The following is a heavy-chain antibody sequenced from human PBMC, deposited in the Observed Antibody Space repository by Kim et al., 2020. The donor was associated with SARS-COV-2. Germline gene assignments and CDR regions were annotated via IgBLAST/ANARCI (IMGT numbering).Heavy chain of an antibody. CDR1: GGSISSYY. D-gene: IGHD3-9*01. CDR2: IYYSGST. V-gene: IGHV4-59*13. CDR3: ARVKVLRDFDYEYGIYGMDV. Sequence: SETLSLTCTVSGGSISSYYWSWIRQPPGKGLEWIGYIYYSGSTNYNPSLKSRVTISVDTSKNQFSLKVSSVTAADTAVYYCARVKVLRDFDYEYGIYGMDVWGQGTTVTVSS. J-gene: IGHJ6*02.